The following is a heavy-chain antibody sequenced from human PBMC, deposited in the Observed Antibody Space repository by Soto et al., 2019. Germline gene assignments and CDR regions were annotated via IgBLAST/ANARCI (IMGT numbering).Heavy chain of an antibody. V-gene: IGHV2-70*11. CDR1: GFSLSTSGMC. Sequence: GSGPTLVNPTQTLTLTCTFSGFSLSTSGMCVSWIRQPPGKALEWLARIDWDDDKYYSTSLKTRLTISKDTSKNQVVLTMTNMDPVDTATYYCARILVGSGWYYFDYWGQGTLVTVSS. D-gene: IGHD6-19*01. CDR3: ARILVGSGWYYFDY. CDR2: IDWDDDK. J-gene: IGHJ4*02.